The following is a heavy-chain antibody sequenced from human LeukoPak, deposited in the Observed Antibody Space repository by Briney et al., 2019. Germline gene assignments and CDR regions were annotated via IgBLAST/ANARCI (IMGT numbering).Heavy chain of an antibody. CDR3: ARHRIAVAGYLSDY. J-gene: IGHJ4*02. D-gene: IGHD6-19*01. V-gene: IGHV1-18*01. CDR2: ISAYNGNT. CDR1: GYTFTSYG. Sequence: ASVKVSCKASGYTFTSYGISWVRQAPGRGLEWMGWISAYNGNTNYAQKLQGRVTMTTDTSTSTAYMELRSLRSDDTAVYYCARHRIAVAGYLSDYWGQGTLVTVSS.